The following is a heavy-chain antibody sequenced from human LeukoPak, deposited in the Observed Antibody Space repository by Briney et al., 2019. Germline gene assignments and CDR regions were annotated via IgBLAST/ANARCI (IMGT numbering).Heavy chain of an antibody. Sequence: ASVKVSCKASGYTFITYGITWVRQAPGQGLEWMGGISTYDGNTNYAQKFQGRVTMTEDTSTDTAYMELSSLRSEDTAVYYCATWDVWGSYRSGGDYYFDYWGQGTLVTVSS. D-gene: IGHD3-16*02. V-gene: IGHV1-18*01. CDR2: ISTYDGNT. CDR1: GYTFITYG. CDR3: ATWDVWGSYRSGGDYYFDY. J-gene: IGHJ4*02.